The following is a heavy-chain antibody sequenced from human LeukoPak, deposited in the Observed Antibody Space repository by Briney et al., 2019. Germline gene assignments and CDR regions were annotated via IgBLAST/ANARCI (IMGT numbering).Heavy chain of an antibody. CDR2: IRYDGTNK. D-gene: IGHD6-25*01. V-gene: IGHV3-30*02. Sequence: GGSLRLSCAASGFTFSSYGIHWVRQAPGKGLEWVAFIRYDGTNKYYADSVKGRFTISRDNSKNTLYLQMNSLGGEDTAVYCCVKDQSSAADYWGQGTLVTVSS. CDR1: GFTFSSYG. J-gene: IGHJ4*02. CDR3: VKDQSSAADY.